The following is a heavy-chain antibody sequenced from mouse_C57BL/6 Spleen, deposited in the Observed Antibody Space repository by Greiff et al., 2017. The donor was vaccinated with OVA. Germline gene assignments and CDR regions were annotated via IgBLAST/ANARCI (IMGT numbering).Heavy chain of an antibody. J-gene: IGHJ1*03. D-gene: IGHD1-1*01. CDR1: GYTFTSYW. CDR3: ARFSIYYYGSTNWYFDV. V-gene: IGHV1-55*01. Sequence: QVQLKQPGAELVKPGASVKMSCKASGYTFTSYWITWVKQRPGQGLEWIGDIYPGSGSTNYNEKFKSKATLTVDTSSSTAYMQLSSLTSEDSAVYYCARFSIYYYGSTNWYFDVWGTGTTVTVSS. CDR2: IYPGSGST.